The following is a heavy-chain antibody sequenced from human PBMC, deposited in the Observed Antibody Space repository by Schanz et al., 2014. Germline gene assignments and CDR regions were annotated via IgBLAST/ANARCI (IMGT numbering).Heavy chain of an antibody. CDR1: GGTFSTYP. Sequence: QVQLVQSGAEVKKPGSSMKVSCKASGGTFSTYPINWLRQAPGQGLEWMGRIIPIHGIVNYAQRIQDRVRITADKSTSTAYMEQSSLRSDDTAVYYCARGYGDSPTDFWGQGTLVTVSS. CDR3: ARGYGDSPTDF. J-gene: IGHJ4*02. V-gene: IGHV1-69*02. CDR2: IIPIHGIV. D-gene: IGHD4-17*01.